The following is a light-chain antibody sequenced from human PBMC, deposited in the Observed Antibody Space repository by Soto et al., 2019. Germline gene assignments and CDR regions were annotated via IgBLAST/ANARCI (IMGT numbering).Light chain of an antibody. Sequence: QSVLTQPASVSGSPGQSITISCTGTSSDVGGYNYVSWYQQHPGKVPKLMIFEVSNRPSGVSNRFSGSKSGNTASLTISGLQAEDEADYYCSSYTTSRTLVFGPGNKV. CDR3: SSYTTSRTLV. CDR1: SSDVGGYNY. CDR2: EVS. V-gene: IGLV2-14*01. J-gene: IGLJ1*01.